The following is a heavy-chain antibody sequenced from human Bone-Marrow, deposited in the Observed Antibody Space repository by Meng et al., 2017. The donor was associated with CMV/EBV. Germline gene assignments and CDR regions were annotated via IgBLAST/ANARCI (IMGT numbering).Heavy chain of an antibody. CDR2: ISSSGSTI. J-gene: IGHJ4*02. V-gene: IGHV3-48*04. CDR1: GFTFSSYS. D-gene: IGHD6-6*01. CDR3: ARVYSSSSYDSDYFDY. Sequence: GGSLRLSCAASGFTFSSYSMNWIRQAPGKGLEWVSYISSSGSTIYYADSVKGRFTISRDNAKNSLYLQMNSLRAEDTAVYYCARVYSSSSYDSDYFDYWGQGTLVTVSS.